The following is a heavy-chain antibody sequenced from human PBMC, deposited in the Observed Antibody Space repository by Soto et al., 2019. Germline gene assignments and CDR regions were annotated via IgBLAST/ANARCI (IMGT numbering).Heavy chain of an antibody. Sequence: ASVKVSCKASGYTFTGYYMHWVRQAPGQGLEWMGWINPNSGGTNYAQKFQGWVTMTRDTSISTAYMELSRLRSDDTAVYYCARVGLHLGEVSFHHDAFDIWGQGTMVTVSS. CDR2: INPNSGGT. D-gene: IGHD3-16*02. V-gene: IGHV1-2*04. J-gene: IGHJ3*02. CDR3: ARVGLHLGEVSFHHDAFDI. CDR1: GYTFTGYY.